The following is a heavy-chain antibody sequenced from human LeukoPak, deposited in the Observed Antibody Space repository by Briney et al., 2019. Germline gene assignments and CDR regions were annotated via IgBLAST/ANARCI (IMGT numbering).Heavy chain of an antibody. CDR3: AHSGSYCYGSVPGSFDY. CDR2: IYWDDDK. J-gene: IGHJ4*02. Sequence: SGPTLVKPTQTLTLTCTFSGFSLSTSGVGVGWIRQPPGKALEWLALIYWDDDKRYSPSLKSRLTITKDTSKNQVVLTMTNMDPVDTATYYCAHSGSYCYGSVPGSFDYWGQGTLVTVSS. V-gene: IGHV2-5*02. D-gene: IGHD3-10*01. CDR1: GFSLSTSGVG.